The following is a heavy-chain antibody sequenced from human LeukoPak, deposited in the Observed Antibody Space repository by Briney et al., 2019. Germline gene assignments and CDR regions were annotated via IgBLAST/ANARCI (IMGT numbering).Heavy chain of an antibody. J-gene: IGHJ5*02. CDR3: ARDPRGSNWFDP. CDR2: INPNSGGT. V-gene: IGHV1-2*02. D-gene: IGHD3-10*01. Sequence: ASVKVSCEASGYTFTVYYLHWLRQAPGQGLEWMGWINPNSGGTNYAQTFQGRVTMTRDTSISTAYMELSRLRSDDTAVYYCARDPRGSNWFDPWGQGTLVTVSS. CDR1: GYTFTVYY.